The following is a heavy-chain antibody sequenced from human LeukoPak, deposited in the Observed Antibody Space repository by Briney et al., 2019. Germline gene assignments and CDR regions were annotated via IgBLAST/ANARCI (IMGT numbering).Heavy chain of an antibody. J-gene: IGHJ4*02. CDR3: AKEETYYYDSSGFQGMDY. D-gene: IGHD3-22*01. Sequence: GGSLRLSCAASGFTFSSYGMHWVRQAPGKGLEWVAFIRYDGSNKYYADSVKGRFTISRDNSKNTLYLQMNSLRAEDTAVYYCAKEETYYYDSSGFQGMDYWGQGTLATVSS. CDR1: GFTFSSYG. CDR2: IRYDGSNK. V-gene: IGHV3-30*02.